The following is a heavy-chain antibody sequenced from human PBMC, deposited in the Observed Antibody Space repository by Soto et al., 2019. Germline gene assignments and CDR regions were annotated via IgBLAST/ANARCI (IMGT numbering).Heavy chain of an antibody. Sequence: QVQLVQSGAEVKKPGSSVKVSCKSSGGTFSSYTISWVRQAPGQGLEWMGRIIPILGIANYAQKFQGRVTITTDKSTGTSYMELSSLRSEDTAVYYCAMPPAHCSSASCSTDDSFDIWGEGTMVTVSS. CDR1: GGTFSSYT. D-gene: IGHD2-2*02. J-gene: IGHJ3*02. V-gene: IGHV1-69*02. CDR2: IIPILGIA. CDR3: AMPPAHCSSASCSTDDSFDI.